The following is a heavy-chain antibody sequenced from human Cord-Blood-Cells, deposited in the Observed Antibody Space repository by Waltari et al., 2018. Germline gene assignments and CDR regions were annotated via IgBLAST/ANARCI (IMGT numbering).Heavy chain of an antibody. J-gene: IGHJ5*02. D-gene: IGHD3-22*01. CDR3: ACGYYDSSGYYWFDP. CDR2: IYYSGST. V-gene: IGHV4-30-4*08. Sequence: QVQLQESGPGLVKPSQTLSLTCTVSVGSISRGDYYWSCICHPPGKGLEWIGYIYYSGSTYYNPSLKSRVTISVDTSKNQFSLKLSSVTAADTAVYYCACGYYDSSGYYWFDPWGQGTLVTVSS. CDR1: VGSISRGDYY.